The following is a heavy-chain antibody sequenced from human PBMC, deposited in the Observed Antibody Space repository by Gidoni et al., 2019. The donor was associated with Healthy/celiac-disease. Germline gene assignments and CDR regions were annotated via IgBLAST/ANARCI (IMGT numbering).Heavy chain of an antibody. J-gene: IGHJ6*02. D-gene: IGHD3-10*01. V-gene: IGHV3-66*01. CDR1: GFTVSSNY. CDR2: MYSGGST. CDR3: AREITMVRGIV. Sequence: EVQLVESGGGLVQPGGSLRLSCSASGFTVSSNYMSWVRQAPGKGLEWVSGMYSGGSTYYADSVKGRFTISRDNSKNTLYLQMNSLRAEDTAVYYCAREITMVRGIVWGQGTTVTVSS.